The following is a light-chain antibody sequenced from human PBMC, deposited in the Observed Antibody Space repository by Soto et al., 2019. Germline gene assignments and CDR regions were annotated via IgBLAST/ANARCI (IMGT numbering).Light chain of an antibody. CDR3: SSYAGSNKV. CDR2: EVS. Sequence: QSALTQPPSASGSPGQSVTISCTGTSSDVGGYNYVSWYQQHPGKAPKLMIYEVSKRPSGDPDRFSGSKSGNTASLTVSGLQAEDEADYYGSSYAGSNKVFGGGTQLTVL. V-gene: IGLV2-8*01. CDR1: SSDVGGYNY. J-gene: IGLJ2*01.